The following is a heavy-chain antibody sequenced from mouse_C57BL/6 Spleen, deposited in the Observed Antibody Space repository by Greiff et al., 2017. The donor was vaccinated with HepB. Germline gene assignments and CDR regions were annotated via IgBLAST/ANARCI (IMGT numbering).Heavy chain of an antibody. J-gene: IGHJ4*01. Sequence: QVQLQQPGAELVMPGASVKLSCKASGYTFTSYWMHWVKQRPGQGLEWIGEIDPSDSYTNYNQKFKGKSTLTVDKSSSTAYMQLSSLTSEDSAVYYCARGRRLPYAMDYWGQGTSVTVSS. D-gene: IGHD2-2*01. V-gene: IGHV1-69*01. CDR1: GYTFTSYW. CDR2: IDPSDSYT. CDR3: ARGRRLPYAMDY.